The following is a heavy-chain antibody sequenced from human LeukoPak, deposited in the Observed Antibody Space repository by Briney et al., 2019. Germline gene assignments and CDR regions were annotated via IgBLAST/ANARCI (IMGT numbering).Heavy chain of an antibody. J-gene: IGHJ6*03. CDR2: INTNTGNP. V-gene: IGHV7-4-1*02. CDR1: GGTFSRFA. CDR3: ARVMHYYDFWSGYPFYYYYYMDV. Sequence: ASVKVSCKASGGTFSRFAVSWVRQAPGQGLEWMGWINTNTGNPTYAQGFTGRFVFSLDTSVSTAYLQISSLKAEDTAVYYCARVMHYYDFWSGYPFYYYYYMDVWGKGTTVTVSS. D-gene: IGHD3-3*01.